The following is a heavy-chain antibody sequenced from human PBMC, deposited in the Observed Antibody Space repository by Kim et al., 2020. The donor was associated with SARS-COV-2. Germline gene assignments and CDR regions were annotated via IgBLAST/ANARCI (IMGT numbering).Heavy chain of an antibody. CDR2: GGST. V-gene: IGHV3-53*01. Sequence: GGSTPSADTVKGRFTISRDKSTSTLLLQMNSLRAEDTAVYYCSTSPTAGYWGQGTLVTVSS. J-gene: IGHJ4*02. CDR3: STSPTAGY.